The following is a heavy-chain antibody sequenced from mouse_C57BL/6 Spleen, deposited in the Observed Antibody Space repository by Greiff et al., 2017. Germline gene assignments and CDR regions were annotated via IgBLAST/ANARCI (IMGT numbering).Heavy chain of an antibody. CDR1: GYAFSSYW. J-gene: IGHJ2*01. CDR3: ARVGLGRSYFDY. CDR2: IYPGDGDT. D-gene: IGHD3-1*01. V-gene: IGHV1-80*01. Sequence: QVQLQQSGAELVKPGASVKISCKASGYAFSSYWMNWVKQRPGKGLEWIGQIYPGDGDTNYNGKFKGKATLTADKSSSTAYMQLSSLTSEDSAVYFCARVGLGRSYFDYWGKGTTLTVSS.